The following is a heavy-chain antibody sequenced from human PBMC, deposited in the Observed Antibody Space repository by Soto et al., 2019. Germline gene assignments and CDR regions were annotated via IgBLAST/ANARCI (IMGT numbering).Heavy chain of an antibody. J-gene: IGHJ6*02. V-gene: IGHV3-30*18. CDR3: AKDRDPYYYYYVMHV. CDR2: MSYDGSKI. CDR1: GFSVDTYG. Sequence: LACDSSGFSVDTYGMHCIRQCAGRGLEWVATMSYDGSKIYFRDSVRGRFSISRDDSKRMLYLQMNSLRAEDTAVYYCAKDRDPYYYYYVMHVWGQGTTVTVSS.